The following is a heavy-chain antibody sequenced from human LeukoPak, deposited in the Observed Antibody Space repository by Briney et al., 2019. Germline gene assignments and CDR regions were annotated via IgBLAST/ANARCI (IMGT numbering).Heavy chain of an antibody. D-gene: IGHD3-10*01. J-gene: IGHJ5*02. V-gene: IGHV5-51*01. CDR1: GYSFISYW. Sequence: GESLKISCKGSGYSFISYWIGWVRQMPGKGLEWMGIIYPGDSDTRYSPSFQGQVTISADKSISTAYLQWSSLKASDTAMYYCARYRMVRGVISWFDPWGQGTLVTVSS. CDR3: ARYRMVRGVISWFDP. CDR2: IYPGDSDT.